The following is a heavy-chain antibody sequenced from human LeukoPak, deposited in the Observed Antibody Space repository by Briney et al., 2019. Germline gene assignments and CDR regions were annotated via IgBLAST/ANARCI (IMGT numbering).Heavy chain of an antibody. CDR3: ARTYGPIDY. J-gene: IGHJ4*02. Sequence: PSETLSLTCTVSGGSISSYYWSWIRQPPGKGLEWIGYIYHSGSTNYNPSLKSQVTISVDTSKNQFSVRLRSVTAADTAVYYCARTYGPIDYWGQGALVTVSS. CDR1: GGSISSYY. D-gene: IGHD4-17*01. CDR2: IYHSGST. V-gene: IGHV4-59*01.